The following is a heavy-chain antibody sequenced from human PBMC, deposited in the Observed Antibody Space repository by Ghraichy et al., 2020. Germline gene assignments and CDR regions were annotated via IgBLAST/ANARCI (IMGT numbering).Heavy chain of an antibody. V-gene: IGHV3-49*04. J-gene: IGHJ4*02. Sequence: GGSLGLSCTASGFTFGDYAMSWVRQAPGKGLEWVGFIRSKAYGGTTEYAASVKGRFTISRDDSKSIAYLQMNSLKTEDTAVYYCTRVALIAVAGTVDYWGQGTLVTVSS. D-gene: IGHD6-19*01. CDR2: IRSKAYGGTT. CDR1: GFTFGDYA. CDR3: TRVALIAVAGTVDY.